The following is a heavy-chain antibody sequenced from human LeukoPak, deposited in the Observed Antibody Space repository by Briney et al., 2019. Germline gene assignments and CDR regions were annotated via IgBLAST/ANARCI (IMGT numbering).Heavy chain of an antibody. D-gene: IGHD3-22*01. CDR3: ARAYPYYYGSSGYTDAFDI. CDR2: ISYDGSNK. V-gene: IGHV3-30-3*01. CDR1: GFTFSSYA. J-gene: IGHJ3*02. Sequence: GGSLRLSCAASGFTFSSYAMHWVRQAPGKGLEWVAVISYDGSNKYYADSVKGRFTISRDNSKNTLYLQMNSLRAEDTAVYYCARAYPYYYGSSGYTDAFDIWGQGTMVTVSS.